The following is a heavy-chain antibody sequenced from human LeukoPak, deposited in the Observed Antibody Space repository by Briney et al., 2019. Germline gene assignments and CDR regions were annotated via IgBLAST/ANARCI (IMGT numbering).Heavy chain of an antibody. V-gene: IGHV5-51*01. CDR1: GYIFTTYW. Sequence: GESLKISCKGSGYIFTTYWIGWVRQMPGKGLEWMGIIFPGDSDTRYSPSFQGQVTIAADKSINTAYLQLSSLKASDTAMYYCARSHCSGDCYSALFDYWGQGTLVTVSS. CDR2: IFPGDSDT. J-gene: IGHJ4*02. CDR3: ARSHCSGDCYSALFDY. D-gene: IGHD2-21*02.